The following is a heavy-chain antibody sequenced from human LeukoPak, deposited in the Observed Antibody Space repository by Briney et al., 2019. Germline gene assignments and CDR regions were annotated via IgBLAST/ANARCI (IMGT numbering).Heavy chain of an antibody. CDR2: IYSDGSST. Sequence: GGSLRLSCTASGFSFSSYWMHWGRQPPGKGLVWVSRIYSDGSSTSYSDSVRSRFTISRDNANNTLYLQMNSLRAEDPAVYYCARGGYCSGGTCYHRGTQATVEWFDLWDQGTVVTVS. CDR1: GFSFSSYW. D-gene: IGHD2-15*01. J-gene: IGHJ5*02. CDR3: ARGGYCSGGTCYHRGTQATVEWFDL. V-gene: IGHV3-74*01.